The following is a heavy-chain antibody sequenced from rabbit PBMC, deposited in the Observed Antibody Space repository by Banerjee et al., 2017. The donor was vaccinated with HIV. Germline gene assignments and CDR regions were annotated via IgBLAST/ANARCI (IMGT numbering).Heavy chain of an antibody. CDR1: GFSFSSDY. D-gene: IGHD6-1*01. CDR2: IYNGDGST. V-gene: IGHV1S47*01. CDR3: ARDYDAALAAYGYSYGMDL. J-gene: IGHJ6*01. Sequence: EESGGDLVKPGASLTLTCTASGFSFSSDYYMCWVRQAPGKGLEWIACIYNGDGSTYSASWVNGRFTISRSTSLNTVTLQMTSLTAADTATYFCARDYDAALAAYGYSYGMDLWGQGTLVTVS.